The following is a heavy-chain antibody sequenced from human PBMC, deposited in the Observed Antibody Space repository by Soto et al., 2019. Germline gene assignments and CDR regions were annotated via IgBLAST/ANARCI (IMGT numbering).Heavy chain of an antibody. CDR2: IYESGST. CDR3: ETTELATLGHWFDP. J-gene: IGHJ5*02. V-gene: IGHV4-39*01. CDR1: GGSISSSGYY. Sequence: QLQLQESGPGLVKPSETLSLTCTVSGGSISSSGYYWGWIRQPPGKGLEWIATIYESGSTYYNPSLMGRVTISTDSPLNQFSLTLSYVTAADTSIYYCETTELATLGHWFDPWGTGTLVTVSS. D-gene: IGHD5-12*01.